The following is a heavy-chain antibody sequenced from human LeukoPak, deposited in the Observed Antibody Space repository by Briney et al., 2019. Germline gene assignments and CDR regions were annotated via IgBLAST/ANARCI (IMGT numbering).Heavy chain of an antibody. CDR2: INPNSGGT. Sequence: ASVTVSCKASGYTFTGYYMHWVRQAPGQGLEWMGWINPNSGGTNYAQKFQGRVTMTRDTSISTAYMELSRLRSDDTAVYYCARVGDYGGNLEYYFDYWGQGTLVTVSS. D-gene: IGHD4-23*01. J-gene: IGHJ4*02. CDR1: GYTFTGYY. CDR3: ARVGDYGGNLEYYFDY. V-gene: IGHV1-2*02.